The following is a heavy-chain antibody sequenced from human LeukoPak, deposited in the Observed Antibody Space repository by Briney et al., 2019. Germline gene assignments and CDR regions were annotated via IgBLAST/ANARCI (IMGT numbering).Heavy chain of an antibody. CDR2: ISYDGSNK. D-gene: IGHD3-10*01. Sequence: GGSLRLSCAASGFTFSSYGMRWVRQAPGKGLEWVAVISYDGSNKYYADSVKGRFTISRDNSKNTLYLQMNSLRAEDTAVYYCAKVGPHYGSAYYFDYWGQGTLVTVSS. V-gene: IGHV3-30*18. J-gene: IGHJ4*02. CDR1: GFTFSSYG. CDR3: AKVGPHYGSAYYFDY.